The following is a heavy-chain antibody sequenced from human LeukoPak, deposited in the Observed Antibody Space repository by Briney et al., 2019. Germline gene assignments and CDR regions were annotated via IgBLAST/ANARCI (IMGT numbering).Heavy chain of an antibody. V-gene: IGHV1-18*01. CDR3: ASCHCTYGVCYGECEYFQD. D-gene: IGHD2-8*01. Sequence: GASVKVSCKASGYTFTRYGISWVRQAPGQGLEWMGWISPYNGKTNYAQKFQGRITMTTDTSTSTAYMELGSLRSDDTAVYYCASCHCTYGVCYGECEYFQDWGQGTLVTVSS. CDR2: ISPYNGKT. CDR1: GYTFTRYG. J-gene: IGHJ1*01.